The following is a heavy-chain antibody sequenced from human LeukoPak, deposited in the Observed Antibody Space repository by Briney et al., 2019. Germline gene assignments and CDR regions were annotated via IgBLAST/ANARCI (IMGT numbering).Heavy chain of an antibody. CDR1: GYSISSGYY. CDR2: IYYSGST. CDR3: ARVGLEILVD. D-gene: IGHD2-21*01. V-gene: IGHV4-61*01. J-gene: IGHJ1*01. Sequence: SETLSLTCTVSGYSISSGYYWSWIRQPPGKGLEWIGYIYYSGSTNCNPSLKSRVTISVDTSKNQFSLKLSSVTAADTAVYYCARVGLEILVDWGQGTLVTVSS.